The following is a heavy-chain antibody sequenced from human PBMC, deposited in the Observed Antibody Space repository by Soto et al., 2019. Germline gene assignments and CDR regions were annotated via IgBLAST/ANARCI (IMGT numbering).Heavy chain of an antibody. CDR3: ARTTNAKYCSGGSCYYYYYMDV. CDR1: GGSISSSSYY. D-gene: IGHD2-15*01. CDR2: IYYSGST. J-gene: IGHJ6*03. V-gene: IGHV4-39*01. Sequence: SETLSLTCTVSGGSISSSSYYWGWIRQPPGKGLEWIESIYYSGSTYYNPSLKSRVTISVDTSKNQFSLKLSSVTAADTAVYYRARTTNAKYCSGGSCYYYYYMDVWGKGTTVTVSS.